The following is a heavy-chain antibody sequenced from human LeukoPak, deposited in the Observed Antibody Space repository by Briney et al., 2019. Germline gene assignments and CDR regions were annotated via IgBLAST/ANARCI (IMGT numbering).Heavy chain of an antibody. Sequence: GGSLRLSCAASGFTLSNYPMGWVRQAPVKGLEWLSAIGEEKSGSWTKSADSVKGRFTISRDNSENTLYLQMNSLRAEDTAVYYCAKDGGRFGELSWYFDLWGRGTLVTVSS. D-gene: IGHD3-10*01. V-gene: IGHV3-23*01. CDR1: GFTLSNYP. J-gene: IGHJ2*01. CDR3: AKDGGRFGELSWYFDL. CDR2: IGEEKSGSWT.